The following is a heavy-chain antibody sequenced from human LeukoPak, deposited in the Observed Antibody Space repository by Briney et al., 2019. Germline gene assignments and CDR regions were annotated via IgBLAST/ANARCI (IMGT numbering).Heavy chain of an antibody. Sequence: SETLSLTCTVSGGSISSSSYYWGWIRQPPGKGLEWIGSIYYSGSTYYNPSLKSRVTISVDTSKNQFSLKLSSVTAADTAVYYCARARITVAGRGGYFDYWGQGTLVTVSS. J-gene: IGHJ4*02. D-gene: IGHD6-19*01. CDR1: GGSISSSSYY. V-gene: IGHV4-39*01. CDR2: IYYSGST. CDR3: ARARITVAGRGGYFDY.